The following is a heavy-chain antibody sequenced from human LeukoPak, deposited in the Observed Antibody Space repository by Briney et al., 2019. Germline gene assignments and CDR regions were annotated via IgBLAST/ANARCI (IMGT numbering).Heavy chain of an antibody. Sequence: WIRQPPGKGLEWIGEINHSGSTNYNPSLKSRVTISVDTSKNEFSLKLSSVTAADTAVYYCARDILTGYYLDYWGQGTLVTVSS. CDR2: INHSGST. D-gene: IGHD3-9*01. J-gene: IGHJ4*02. CDR3: ARDILTGYYLDY. V-gene: IGHV4-34*01.